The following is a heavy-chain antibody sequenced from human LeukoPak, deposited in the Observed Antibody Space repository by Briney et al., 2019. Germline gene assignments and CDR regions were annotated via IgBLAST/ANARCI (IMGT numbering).Heavy chain of an antibody. V-gene: IGHV3-30*18. CDR2: ITYDGSNK. CDR3: AKVRWDNSGWYYLDY. D-gene: IGHD6-19*01. J-gene: IGHJ4*02. CDR1: GFSFKDYN. Sequence: GGSLRFSCAASGFSFKDYNMHWVRQASSKGLEWVAIITYDGSNKYYTDSVKGRFTISRDNSKSTLYLQMNSLRAEDTAVYYCAKVRWDNSGWYYLDYWGQGTLVTVSS.